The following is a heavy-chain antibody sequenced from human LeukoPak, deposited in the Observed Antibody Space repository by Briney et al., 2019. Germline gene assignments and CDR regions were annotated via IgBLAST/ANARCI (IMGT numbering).Heavy chain of an antibody. CDR2: IYTSGST. J-gene: IGHJ5*02. V-gene: IGHV4-4*07. CDR3: ARGPDYGGNPNWFDP. Sequence: SETLSLTCTVSGGSISSYYWSWIRQPAGKGLEWIGRIYTSGSTNYNPSLKSRVTMSVDTSKNQFSLKLGSVTAADTAVYYCARGPDYGGNPNWFDPWGQGTLVTVSS. CDR1: GGSISSYY. D-gene: IGHD4-23*01.